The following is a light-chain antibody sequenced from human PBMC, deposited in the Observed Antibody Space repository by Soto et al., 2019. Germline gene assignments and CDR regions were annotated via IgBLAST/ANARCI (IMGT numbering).Light chain of an antibody. V-gene: IGKV1-5*03. CDR2: KAS. Sequence: IHVSLSPATLSGSIGDRVTITCRASQTISSWLALYQQKPGKAPKLLIYKASTLKSGVPSRFSGSGSGTEFTLTISSLQPDDFATYYCQHYNSYSEAFGQGTKVDIK. CDR3: QHYNSYSEA. J-gene: IGKJ1*01. CDR1: QTISSW.